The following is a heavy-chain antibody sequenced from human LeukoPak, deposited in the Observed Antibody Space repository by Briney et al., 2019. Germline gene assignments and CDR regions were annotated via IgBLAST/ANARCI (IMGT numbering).Heavy chain of an antibody. CDR2: IYSGGST. CDR1: GFTFSTSS. CDR3: ARDEVAVAGDYYYYYMDV. J-gene: IGHJ6*03. D-gene: IGHD6-19*01. Sequence: GGSLRLSCVASGFTFSTSSMTWVRQAPGKGLEWVSVIYSGGSTYYADSVKGRFTISRDNSKNTLYLQMNSLRAEDTAVYYCARDEVAVAGDYYYYYMDVWGKGTTVTISS. V-gene: IGHV3-53*01.